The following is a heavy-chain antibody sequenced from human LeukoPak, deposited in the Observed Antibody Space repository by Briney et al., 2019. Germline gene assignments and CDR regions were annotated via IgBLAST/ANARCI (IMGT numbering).Heavy chain of an antibody. J-gene: IGHJ4*02. CDR1: GFTFSSYA. D-gene: IGHD2-2*01. CDR3: AKGLREYCSSTSCYEFTFDS. V-gene: IGHV3-23*01. CDR2: LTGTGGDT. Sequence: PGGSLRLSCAASGFTFSSYAMSWVRHAPGKGLEWVSTLTGTGGDTYYADSVRGRFSISRDNSKNTLWLQMNSLRAEDTALYYCAKGLREYCSSTSCYEFTFDSWGQGTQLTVSS.